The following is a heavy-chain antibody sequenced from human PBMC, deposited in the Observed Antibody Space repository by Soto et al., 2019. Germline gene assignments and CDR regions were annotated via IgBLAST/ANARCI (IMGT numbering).Heavy chain of an antibody. V-gene: IGHV3-48*01. CDR1: GLTFSSYS. CDR3: VSTGPD. J-gene: IGHJ4*02. D-gene: IGHD3-10*01. Sequence: GGSLRLSCAASGLTFSSYSMNWVRQAPGKGLEWVSYISSSSSTIYYADSVKGRFTISRDNSRNMLFLQMNTLRPDDTAVYFCVSTGPDWGQGTQVTVSS. CDR2: ISSSSSTI.